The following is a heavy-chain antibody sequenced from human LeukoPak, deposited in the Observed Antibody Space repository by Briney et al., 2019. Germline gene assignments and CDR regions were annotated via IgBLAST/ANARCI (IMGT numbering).Heavy chain of an antibody. D-gene: IGHD2-2*02. CDR2: IYYSGST. J-gene: IGHJ4*02. CDR1: GGSISSGGYY. V-gene: IGHV4-31*03. Sequence: PSQTLSLTCTVSGGSISSGGYYWCWMRQHPGKGLEWIGYIYYSGSTYYNPSLKSGVTISVDTSKNQFSLKLSSVTAADTAVYYCARAPLDCSSTSCYTGPADYWGQGTLVTVSS. CDR3: ARAPLDCSSTSCYTGPADY.